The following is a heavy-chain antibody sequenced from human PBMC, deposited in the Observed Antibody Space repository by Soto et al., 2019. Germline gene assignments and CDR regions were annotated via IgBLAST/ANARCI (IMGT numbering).Heavy chain of an antibody. V-gene: IGHV4-4*07. D-gene: IGHD3-3*01. CDR2: IYTSGST. J-gene: IGHJ6*02. Sequence: SETLSLTCTVPGGSISSYYWSWIRQPAGKGLEWIGRIYTSGSTNYNPSLKSRVTMSVDTSKNQFSLKLSSVTAADTAVYYCAREPDGLIFGVVMDYYGMDVWGQGTTVTVSS. CDR3: AREPDGLIFGVVMDYYGMDV. CDR1: GGSISSYY.